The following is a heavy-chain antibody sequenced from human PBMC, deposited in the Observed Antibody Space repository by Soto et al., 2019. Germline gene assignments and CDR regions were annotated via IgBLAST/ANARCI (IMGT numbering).Heavy chain of an antibody. CDR2: ITEDGSNE. J-gene: IGHJ4*02. D-gene: IGHD1-1*01. CDR3: ARVATTGRGTDY. CDR1: GFTFSSHW. Sequence: EVQLVESGGGLVQPGGSLRLSCAASGFTFSSHWMYWVRQAPGKGLEWVATITEDGSNEYYVDSVRGRFTISRDNSKNSLFLQMNSLGAEDPAVYSCARVATTGRGTDYWGQGTLVTVSS. V-gene: IGHV3-7*04.